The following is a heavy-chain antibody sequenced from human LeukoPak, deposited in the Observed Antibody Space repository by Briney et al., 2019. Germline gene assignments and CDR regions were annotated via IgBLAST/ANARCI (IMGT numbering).Heavy chain of an antibody. Sequence: PSETLSLTCTVSGDSISTYYWSWIRQPPGRGLEWIGYIYYSGSTNHNPSLKSRVTISVDTSKNQFSLKLSSVTAADTAIYYCARAMRSSGWYGIDYWGQGTLVTVSS. CDR3: ARAMRSSGWYGIDY. D-gene: IGHD6-19*01. CDR1: GDSISTYY. V-gene: IGHV4-59*01. CDR2: IYYSGST. J-gene: IGHJ4*02.